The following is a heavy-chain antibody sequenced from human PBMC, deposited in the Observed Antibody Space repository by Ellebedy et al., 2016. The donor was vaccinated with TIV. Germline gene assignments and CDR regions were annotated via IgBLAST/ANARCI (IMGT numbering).Heavy chain of an antibody. Sequence: AASVKVSCKASGYTFSDYYMHWGRQAPGQGLEGRGIINPSGDSTTFAQKFQDRVTMTRDTSTSTVYMDLSSLRSEDTAVYYCARRGSSGSFDSWGQGTPVTVSS. CDR3: ARRGSSGSFDS. CDR2: INPSGDST. CDR1: GYTFSDYY. D-gene: IGHD6-6*01. J-gene: IGHJ4*02. V-gene: IGHV1-46*01.